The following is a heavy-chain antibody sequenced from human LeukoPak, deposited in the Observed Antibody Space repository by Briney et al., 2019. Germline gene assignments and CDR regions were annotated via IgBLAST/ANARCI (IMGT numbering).Heavy chain of an antibody. CDR3: ARVLRYDNSGHDSFDI. J-gene: IGHJ3*02. V-gene: IGHV3-23*01. CDR2: ISGSGGST. D-gene: IGHD3-22*01. Sequence: GGSLRLSCAASGFTFSSYAMSWVRQAPGQGLEWVSAISGSGGSTYYADSVKGRFTISRDNSKNTLYLQMNSLRAEDTAVYYCARVLRYDNSGHDSFDIWGQGTMVTVSS. CDR1: GFTFSSYA.